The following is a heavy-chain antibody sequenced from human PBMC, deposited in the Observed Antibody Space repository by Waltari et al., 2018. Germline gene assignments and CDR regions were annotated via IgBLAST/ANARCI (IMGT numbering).Heavy chain of an antibody. CDR2: INFDGTIT. J-gene: IGHJ4*02. V-gene: IGHV3-74*01. CDR3: VLYSSEFLGDY. Sequence: EVQLVESGGGLVQPGGSLRLSCAASGFTFSSYWMHWVRQAPGKGLVSVSQINFDGTITNYAASVKGRFTISRDNAKNTLFLQMNSLRAEDTGVYYCVLYSSEFLGDYWGQGTLVTVSS. CDR1: GFTFSSYW. D-gene: IGHD6-25*01.